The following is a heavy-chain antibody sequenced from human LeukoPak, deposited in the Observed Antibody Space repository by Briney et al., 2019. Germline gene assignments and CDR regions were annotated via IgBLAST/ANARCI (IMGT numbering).Heavy chain of an antibody. Sequence: ASVKVSCKASGYTFTGYYMHWVRQARGQGLEWMGWINPNSGGTNYAQKFQCRVTMTRDTSISTAYMELSRRRCDDTAVYYCARHLPYSSGWDAEDYWGQGTLVTVSS. CDR1: GYTFTGYY. V-gene: IGHV1-2*02. D-gene: IGHD6-19*01. CDR2: INPNSGGT. J-gene: IGHJ4*02. CDR3: ARHLPYSSGWDAEDY.